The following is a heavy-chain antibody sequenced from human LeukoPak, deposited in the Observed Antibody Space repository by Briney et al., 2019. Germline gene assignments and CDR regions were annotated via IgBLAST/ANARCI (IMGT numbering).Heavy chain of an antibody. CDR2: ISSSSSYT. CDR1: GFTFSDYY. D-gene: IGHD3-10*01. V-gene: IGHV3-11*05. J-gene: IGHJ4*02. Sequence: GGSLRLSCTASGFTFSDYYMSWMRQAPGKGLEWVSYISSSSSYTNYADSVKGRFTISRDNAKNSLYLQMNSLRAEDTAVYYCARDPSNYYGSGSYCDYWGQGTLVTVSS. CDR3: ARDPSNYYGSGSYCDY.